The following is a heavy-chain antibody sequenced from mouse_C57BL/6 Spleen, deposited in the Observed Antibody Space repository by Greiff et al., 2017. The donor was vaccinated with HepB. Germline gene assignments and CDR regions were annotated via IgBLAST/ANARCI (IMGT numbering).Heavy chain of an antibody. J-gene: IGHJ2*01. V-gene: IGHV1-64*01. CDR3: ARYDYYGSFDY. CDR1: GYTFTSYW. Sequence: QVQLQHPGAELVKPGASVKLSCKASGYTFTSYWMHWVKQRPGQGLEWIGMIHPNSGSTNYNEKFKSKATLTVDKSSSTAYMQLSSLTSEDSAVYYCARYDYYGSFDYWGQGTTLTVSS. CDR2: IHPNSGST. D-gene: IGHD1-1*01.